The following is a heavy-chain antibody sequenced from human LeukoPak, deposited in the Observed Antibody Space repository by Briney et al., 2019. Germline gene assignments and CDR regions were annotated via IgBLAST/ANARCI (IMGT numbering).Heavy chain of an antibody. CDR3: ARDGACSSTSRQSFDY. CDR1: GYTFTGYY. Sequence: GASVKVSCKASGYTFTGYYMHWVRQAPGQGLEWMGWTNPYSGDRNYAQKFQGRVTMTGDTSISTVYMELSRLQSDDTAVYYCARDGACSSTSRQSFDYWGQGTLVTVSS. D-gene: IGHD2-2*01. V-gene: IGHV1-2*02. CDR2: TNPYSGDR. J-gene: IGHJ4*02.